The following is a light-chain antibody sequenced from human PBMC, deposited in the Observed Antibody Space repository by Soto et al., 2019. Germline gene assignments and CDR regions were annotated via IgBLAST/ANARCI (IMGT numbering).Light chain of an antibody. CDR2: DVT. CDR1: SSDVGDYNY. CDR3: SSYTRRTTV. J-gene: IGLJ3*02. V-gene: IGLV2-14*01. Sequence: QSALTQPASVSGSPGQSITISCTGTSSDVGDYNYVSWYQQHPGKAPKLMIYDVTTRPSGVPNRFSGSKSGNTASLTISGLQAADEADYYCSSYTRRTTVFGGGTMLTVL.